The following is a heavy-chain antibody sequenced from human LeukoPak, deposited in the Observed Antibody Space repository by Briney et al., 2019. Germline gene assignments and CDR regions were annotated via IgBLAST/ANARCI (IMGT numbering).Heavy chain of an antibody. CDR2: ISWNSDTI. D-gene: IGHD5-12*01. Sequence: GRSLRLSCAVSGFTFDDYAMHWVRQVPGKGLEWVSGISWNSDTIDLADSVRGRFTISRDNAKNSLYLQMNRLRAEDTALYYCATNGGGDSGYGNFDYWGQGTLVTVSS. J-gene: IGHJ4*02. V-gene: IGHV3-9*01. CDR1: GFTFDDYA. CDR3: ATNGGGDSGYGNFDY.